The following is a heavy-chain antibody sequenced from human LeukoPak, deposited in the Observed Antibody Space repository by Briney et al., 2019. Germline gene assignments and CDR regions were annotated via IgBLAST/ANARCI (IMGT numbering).Heavy chain of an antibody. CDR2: INPSGGST. CDR1: GYTFTSYY. D-gene: IGHD3-22*01. Sequence: ASVKVSCKASGYTFTSYYMHWVRQAPGQGLEWMGIINPSGGSTSYAQKFQGRVTMTRDTSTSTVYMELSSLRSDDTAVYYCARGSPPRRNYDSRGYYSYYFDYWGQGTLVTVSS. CDR3: ARGSPPRRNYDSRGYYSYYFDY. J-gene: IGHJ4*02. V-gene: IGHV1-46*01.